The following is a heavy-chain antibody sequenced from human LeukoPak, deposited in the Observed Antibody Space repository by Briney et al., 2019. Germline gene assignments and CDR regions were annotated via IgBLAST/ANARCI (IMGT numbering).Heavy chain of an antibody. CDR3: ARTYPDCDY. CDR2: IHYSGST. CDR1: GGSISTTNYY. D-gene: IGHD2-21*02. V-gene: IGHV4-39*01. Sequence: SETLSLTCNVSGGSISTTNYYWGWIRQPPGKGLEWLGNIHYSGSTYYNPSLQSRVTLSVDTSKNQFSLKLTSVTATDTAVYYCARTYPDCDYWGQGTLVTVSS. J-gene: IGHJ4*02.